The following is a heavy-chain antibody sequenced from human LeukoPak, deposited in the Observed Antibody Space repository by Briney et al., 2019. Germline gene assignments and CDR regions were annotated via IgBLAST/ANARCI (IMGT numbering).Heavy chain of an antibody. D-gene: IGHD6-19*01. J-gene: IGHJ2*01. V-gene: IGHV1-2*02. Sequence: ASVKVSCKASGYSFSGHYMDWVRQAPGQGLEWMGWINPNSGDINYAQKFQGRVTMTRDTSISTAYMELSSLTSDDTAVYYCARGGTLAGHWYFDLWGRGTQVAVSS. CDR2: INPNSGDI. CDR1: GYSFSGHY. CDR3: ARGGTLAGHWYFDL.